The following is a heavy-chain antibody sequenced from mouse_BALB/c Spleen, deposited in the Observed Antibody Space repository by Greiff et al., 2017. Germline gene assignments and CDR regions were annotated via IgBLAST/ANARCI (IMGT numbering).Heavy chain of an antibody. V-gene: IGHV5-12-2*01. Sequence: EVMLVESGGGLVQPGGSLNLSCAASGFTFSSYTMSWVRQTPEKRLEWVAYISNGGGSTYYPDTVKGRFTISRDNAKNTLYLQMSSLKSEDTAMYYCARHYGNYYFDYWGQGTTLTVSS. CDR1: GFTFSSYT. J-gene: IGHJ2*01. CDR2: ISNGGGST. D-gene: IGHD2-1*01. CDR3: ARHYGNYYFDY.